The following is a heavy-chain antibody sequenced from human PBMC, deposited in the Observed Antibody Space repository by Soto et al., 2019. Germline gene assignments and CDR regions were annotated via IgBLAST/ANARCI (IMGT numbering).Heavy chain of an antibody. Sequence: ASVKVSCKASGGTFSSYAISWVRQAPGQGLEWMGGIIPIFGTANYAQKFQGRVTITADESTSTAYMELSSLRSEDTAVYYCARGLMAAAGRYYYYGMDVWGQGTTVTVSS. CDR1: GGTFSSYA. D-gene: IGHD6-13*01. CDR2: IIPIFGTA. CDR3: ARGLMAAAGRYYYYGMDV. V-gene: IGHV1-69*13. J-gene: IGHJ6*02.